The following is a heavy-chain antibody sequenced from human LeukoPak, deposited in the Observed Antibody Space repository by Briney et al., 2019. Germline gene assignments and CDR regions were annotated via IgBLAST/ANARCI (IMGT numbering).Heavy chain of an antibody. J-gene: IGHJ6*03. CDR1: GYTFTMYY. Sequence: ASVKVSCKASGYTFTMYYIHWVRQAPGQGLEWMGMINPSDGATTYAQRFQGRVTMTRDMSTTTVYMDLRSLRSEDTAVYFCARERRWGVSGSLVGLFASYYTYYYMDVWGRGTTVTASS. CDR2: INPSDGAT. D-gene: IGHD1-26*01. CDR3: ARERRWGVSGSLVGLFASYYTYYYMDV. V-gene: IGHV1-46*01.